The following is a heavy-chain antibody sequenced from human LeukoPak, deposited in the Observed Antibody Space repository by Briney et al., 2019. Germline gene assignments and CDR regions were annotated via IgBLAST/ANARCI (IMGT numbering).Heavy chain of an antibody. CDR1: GYTFTIYG. J-gene: IGHJ2*01. D-gene: IGHD1-26*01. Sequence: ASVTVSFTASGYTFTIYGISWVRQAPGQGLEWMGCISAYNGNTNYAQKLQGKVTITTDTSTSKAYMELRSLRSDDTAVYYCARGGATGTYVFRFDLWGRGTLVTVSS. CDR2: ISAYNGNT. CDR3: ARGGATGTYVFRFDL. V-gene: IGHV1-18*01.